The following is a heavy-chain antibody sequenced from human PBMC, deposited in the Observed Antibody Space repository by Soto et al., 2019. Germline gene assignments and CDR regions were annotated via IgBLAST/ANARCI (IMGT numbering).Heavy chain of an antibody. J-gene: IGHJ4*02. CDR1: GGSFSGYY. D-gene: IGHD3-22*01. CDR3: ARGPGRAPHYYDSSGPTFDY. CDR2: INHSGST. Sequence: PSETLSLTCAVYGGSFSGYYWSWIRQPPGKGLEWIGEINHSGSTNYNPSLKSRVTISVDTSKNQFSLKLSSVTAADTAVYYCARGPGRAPHYYDSSGPTFDYWGQGTLVTVSS. V-gene: IGHV4-34*01.